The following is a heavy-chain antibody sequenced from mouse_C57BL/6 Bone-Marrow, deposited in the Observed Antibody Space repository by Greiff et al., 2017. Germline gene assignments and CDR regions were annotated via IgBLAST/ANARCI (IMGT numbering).Heavy chain of an antibody. CDR2: IDPETGGT. J-gene: IGHJ3*01. Sequence: VQLQQSGAELVRPGASVTLSCKASGYTFTDYEMHWVKQTPVHGLEWIGAIDPETGGTAYNQKFKGKAILTADKSSSTAYMELRSLTSEDSAVYYGTRNGSSPFAYWGHGTLVTVSA. CDR1: GYTFTDYE. D-gene: IGHD1-1*01. CDR3: TRNGSSPFAY. V-gene: IGHV1-15*01.